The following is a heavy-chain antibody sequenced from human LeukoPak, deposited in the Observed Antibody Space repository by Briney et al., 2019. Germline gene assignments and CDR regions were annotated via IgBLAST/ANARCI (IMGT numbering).Heavy chain of an antibody. CDR2: LYRGGST. D-gene: IGHD3-10*01. CDR1: GFTVSSNY. V-gene: IGHV3-53*01. CDR3: ARGNYGSGSYYVGDAFDI. Sequence: GGSLRLSRAASGFTVSSNYMSWVRQAPGMGLEWVSSLYRGGSTYYADSVRGRFTISRDNSKSTLYLQMNSLRAEDTAVYYCARGNYGSGSYYVGDAFDIWGQGTMVTVSS. J-gene: IGHJ3*02.